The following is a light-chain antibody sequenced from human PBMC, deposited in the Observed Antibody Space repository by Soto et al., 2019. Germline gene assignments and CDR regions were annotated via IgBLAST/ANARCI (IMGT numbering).Light chain of an antibody. CDR3: ISYTDRQSYL. V-gene: IGLV2-14*03. J-gene: IGLJ1*01. CDR1: SSDIGSYDH. Sequence: QSSRTQPASVSGSPGRSITISCSGTSSDIGSYDHVAWYQQFPGKSPKLIIYAVSDRPSGVSDRFSGSKSGISASLTISGLQTEDEADYYCISYTDRQSYLFGTGTKVTVL. CDR2: AVS.